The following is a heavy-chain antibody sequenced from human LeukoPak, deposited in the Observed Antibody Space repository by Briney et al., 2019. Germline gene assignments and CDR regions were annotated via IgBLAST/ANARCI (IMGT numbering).Heavy chain of an antibody. Sequence: GESLKISCKGSGYSFTSYWIGWVRQMPGKGLEWMGIIYPGDSDTRYSPSFQGQVTISADKSISTAYLQWSSLKASDTAMYYCARHIWDYDYYYYYYMDVWGKGTTVTVSS. D-gene: IGHD4-17*01. CDR3: ARHIWDYDYYYYYYMDV. CDR2: IYPGDSDT. J-gene: IGHJ6*03. CDR1: GYSFTSYW. V-gene: IGHV5-51*01.